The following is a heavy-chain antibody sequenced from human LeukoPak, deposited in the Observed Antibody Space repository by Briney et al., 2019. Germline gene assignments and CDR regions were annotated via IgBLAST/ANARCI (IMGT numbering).Heavy chain of an antibody. V-gene: IGHV3-74*01. CDR2: INSDGSIT. CDR3: ARDAVDTANAV. D-gene: IGHD5-18*01. Sequence: GGSLRLSRAASGFTFTTYWMHWVRQAPGKGLVWVSHINSDGSITSYADSVKGRFTISRDNAKNTLYLQMNSLRAEDTAVYYCARDAVDTANAVWGQGTTVTVSS. CDR1: GFTFTTYW. J-gene: IGHJ6*02.